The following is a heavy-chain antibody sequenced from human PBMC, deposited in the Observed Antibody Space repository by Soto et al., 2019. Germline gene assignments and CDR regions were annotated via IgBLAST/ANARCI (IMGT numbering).Heavy chain of an antibody. Sequence: QVQLQESGPGLVKPSQTLSLTCTVSGGSISSGDYYWSWIRQPPGKGLEWIGYIYYSGSTYYNPSLKSRVTRSVDTSKNQFSLKLSSVTAADTAVYYCARDENSNPYYYYYGMDVWGQGTTVTVSS. CDR3: ARDENSNPYYYYYGMDV. CDR2: IYYSGST. CDR1: GGSISSGDYY. D-gene: IGHD4-4*01. V-gene: IGHV4-30-4*01. J-gene: IGHJ6*02.